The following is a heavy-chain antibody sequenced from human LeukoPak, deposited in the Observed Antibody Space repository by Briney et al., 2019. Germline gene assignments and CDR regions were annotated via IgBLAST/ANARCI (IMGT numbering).Heavy chain of an antibody. CDR2: ISGNGYYT. J-gene: IGHJ6*03. CDR1: GFTFSTYG. V-gene: IGHV3-23*01. CDR3: AKLPQGGGDHYYIEV. Sequence: GGSLRLSCAASGFTFSTYGMSWVRQAPGKGLERVSAISGNGYYTYYADSVKGRFTISRDNSKNTLFLQMNSLRAEDTAVYFCAKLPQGGGDHYYIEVWGKGTTVSVSS. D-gene: IGHD2-21*02.